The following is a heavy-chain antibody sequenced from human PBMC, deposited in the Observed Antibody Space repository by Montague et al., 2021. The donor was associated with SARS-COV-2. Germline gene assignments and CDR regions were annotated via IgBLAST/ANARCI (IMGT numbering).Heavy chain of an antibody. V-gene: IGHV4-34*01. CDR1: GGSMSGYY. CDR2: ISHGGGT. Sequence: SETLSLTCSVFGGSMSGYYWSWIRQPPGRGLEWVGQISHGGGTNYNPSLKSRVTISVDTSKNQVSLKLSSVTAADTAVYYCASHCGGGRCYFGMDVWGQGTTVTVSS. CDR3: ASHCGGGRCYFGMDV. J-gene: IGHJ6*02. D-gene: IGHD2-15*01.